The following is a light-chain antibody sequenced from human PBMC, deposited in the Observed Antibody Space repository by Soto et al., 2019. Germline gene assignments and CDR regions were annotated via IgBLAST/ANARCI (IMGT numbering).Light chain of an antibody. CDR1: QTVNTY. CDR2: GAS. CDR3: QQRYNWLT. Sequence: EIVLTQSPATLSLSPGERATLSCRAKQTVNTYLSWYQHKPGQAPRLLIYGASNRATGIPARFSGSGSGTDFTLTISSLEPEDSAVYYCQQRYNWLTFGGGTKVDIK. J-gene: IGKJ4*01. V-gene: IGKV3-11*01.